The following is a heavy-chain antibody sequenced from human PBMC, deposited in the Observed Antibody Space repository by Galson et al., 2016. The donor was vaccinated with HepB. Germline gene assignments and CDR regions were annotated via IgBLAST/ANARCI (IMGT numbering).Heavy chain of an antibody. J-gene: IGHJ4*02. D-gene: IGHD3-9*01. CDR1: GFTLSSYS. CDR2: SRTTTNYM. V-gene: IGHV3-21*01. CDR3: AREPVRLDDLLTGPPKNPDY. Sequence: SLRLSCAASGFTLSSYSMNWVRQAPGKGLEWVSSSRTTTNYMYNTDSVTGRLTISRDNAKNSLYLQMNSLRVEDTAVYYLAREPVRLDDLLTGPPKNPDYWGQGTLVTVSS.